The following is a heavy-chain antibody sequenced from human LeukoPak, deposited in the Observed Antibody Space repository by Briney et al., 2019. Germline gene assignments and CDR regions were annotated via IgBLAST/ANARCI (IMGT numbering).Heavy chain of an antibody. CDR2: ISDSGSTT. Sequence: PGGSLRLSCAASGFTFSSYGMSWVRRAPGKGLEWVSSISDSGSTTYYPDSVKGRFSISRDNSKSTLSLQMNSLRAEDTAIYYCATYRQVLLPFESWGQGTLVTVSS. J-gene: IGHJ4*02. V-gene: IGHV3-23*01. D-gene: IGHD2-8*02. CDR1: GFTFSSYG. CDR3: ATYRQVLLPFES.